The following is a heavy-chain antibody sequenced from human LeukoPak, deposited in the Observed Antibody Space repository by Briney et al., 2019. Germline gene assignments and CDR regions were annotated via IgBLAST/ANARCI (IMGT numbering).Heavy chain of an antibody. J-gene: IGHJ4*02. V-gene: IGHV3-23*01. CDR1: GFTFDDYA. Sequence: GRSLRLSCAASGFTFDDYAMHWVRQAPGKGLEWVSAISGSGGSTYYADSVKGRFTISRDNSKNTLYLQMNSLRAEDTAVYYCAKADHERKTYYFDYWGQGTLVTVSS. CDR2: ISGSGGST. D-gene: IGHD1-14*01. CDR3: AKADHERKTYYFDY.